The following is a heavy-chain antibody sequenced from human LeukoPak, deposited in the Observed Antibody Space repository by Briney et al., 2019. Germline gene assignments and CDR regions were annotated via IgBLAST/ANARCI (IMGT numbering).Heavy chain of an antibody. Sequence: ASVKVSCKASGYTFTNYYMHWVRQAPGQGLEWMGVINPSSLGTTYAQRFQGRVTMTTDTSTSTVYMDLSSLRSEDTAVYCCARALRIETFGVRRYYYHAMNVWGQGTTVTVSS. CDR1: GYTFTNYY. CDR2: INPSSLGT. D-gene: IGHD3-3*01. V-gene: IGHV1-46*01. CDR3: ARALRIETFGVRRYYYHAMNV. J-gene: IGHJ6*02.